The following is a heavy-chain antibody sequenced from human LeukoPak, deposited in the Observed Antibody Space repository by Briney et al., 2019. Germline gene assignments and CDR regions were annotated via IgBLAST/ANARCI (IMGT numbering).Heavy chain of an antibody. CDR3: ARDVSYGYGSFDY. Sequence: GGSLRLSCAASGFTFSSSNMNWVRQAPGKGLEWVSSISSSSSYIYYADSVKGRFTISRDNAKNSLYLQMNSLRAEDTAVYYCARDVSYGYGSFDYWGQGTLVTVSS. J-gene: IGHJ4*02. D-gene: IGHD5-18*01. V-gene: IGHV3-21*01. CDR1: GFTFSSSN. CDR2: ISSSSSYI.